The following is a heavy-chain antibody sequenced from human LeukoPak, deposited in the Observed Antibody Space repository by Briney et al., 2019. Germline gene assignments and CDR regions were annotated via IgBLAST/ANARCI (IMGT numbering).Heavy chain of an antibody. CDR3: ATISSPMDY. CDR1: GITFSSYW. J-gene: IGHJ4*02. D-gene: IGHD2-2*01. V-gene: IGHV3-7*01. CDR2: IKQDGSEK. Sequence: GGSLRLSCAASGITFSSYWMSWVRQAPGKGLEWVANIKQDGSEKYYVDSVKGRFTISRDNAKNSLYLQMNSLKTEDAAVYYCATISSPMDYWGQGTLVTVSS.